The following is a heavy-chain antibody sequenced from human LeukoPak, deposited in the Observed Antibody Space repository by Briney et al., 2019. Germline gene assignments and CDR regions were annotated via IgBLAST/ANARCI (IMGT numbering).Heavy chain of an antibody. CDR1: GGTFSSYA. CDR3: ARTLPGIAVAGTINYYYYYYMDV. D-gene: IGHD6-19*01. Sequence: SVKVSCKASGGTFSSYAISWVRQAPGHGLEWTGGIIPIFGTANYAQKFQGRVTINTDESTSTAYMELSSLRSEDTAVYYCARTLPGIAVAGTINYYYYYYMDVWGKGTTVTVSS. V-gene: IGHV1-69*05. J-gene: IGHJ6*03. CDR2: IIPIFGTA.